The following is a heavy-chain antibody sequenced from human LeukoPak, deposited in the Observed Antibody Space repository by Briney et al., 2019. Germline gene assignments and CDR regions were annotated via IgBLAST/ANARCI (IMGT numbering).Heavy chain of an antibody. CDR3: AKGRLVPAALLDY. Sequence: GGSLRLSCAASGFTFAGYAMSWVRQGPGKGLEWVSDISGGGDTTYYAVSVKGRFTISRDNSENTLYLQMNSLRAEDTAVYYCAKGRLVPAALLDYWGQGTLVTVSS. CDR2: ISGGGDTT. V-gene: IGHV3-23*01. CDR1: GFTFAGYA. D-gene: IGHD2-2*01. J-gene: IGHJ4*02.